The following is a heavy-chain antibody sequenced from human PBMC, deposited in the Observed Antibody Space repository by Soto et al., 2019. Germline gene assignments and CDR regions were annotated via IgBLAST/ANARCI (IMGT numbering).Heavy chain of an antibody. CDR3: PSSPIAAPPYGMDV. CDR2: INAGNGNT. Sequence: QVQLVQSGAEVKKPGASVKVSCKASGYTFTSYAMHWVRQAPGQRLEWMGWINAGNGNTKYSQKFQGRVTITRATSADTAHKELSRPRTEGHAVVYRPSSPIAAPPYGMDVWGQGTTVTVSS. D-gene: IGHD6-13*01. J-gene: IGHJ6*02. CDR1: GYTFTSYA. V-gene: IGHV1-3*01.